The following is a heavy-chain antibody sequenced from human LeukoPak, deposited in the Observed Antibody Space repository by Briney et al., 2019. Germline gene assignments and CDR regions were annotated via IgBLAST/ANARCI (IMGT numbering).Heavy chain of an antibody. CDR2: IWNAGTNT. CDR1: GFSFSTYG. CDR3: AGDTPPGGDYYFDY. D-gene: IGHD3-16*01. J-gene: IGHJ4*02. V-gene: IGHV3-33*01. Sequence: GGSLRLSCAASGFSFSTYGMHWVRQAPGKGLEWVALIWNAGTNTYYADSVKGRFTISRDSSKNTLYLQLNSLRAEDTAVYYCAGDTPPGGDYYFDYWGQGTLVIVSS.